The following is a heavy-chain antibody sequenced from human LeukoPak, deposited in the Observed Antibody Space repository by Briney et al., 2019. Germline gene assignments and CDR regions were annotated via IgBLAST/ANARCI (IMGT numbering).Heavy chain of an antibody. CDR2: ISYDGSNK. Sequence: GGSLRLSCAASGFTFSSYGMHWVRQAPGKGLEWVAVISYDGSNKYYADSVKGRFTISRDNSKNTLYLQMNSLRAEDTAVYYAVTTARDYWGQGTLVTVSS. J-gene: IGHJ4*02. CDR1: GFTFSSYG. D-gene: IGHD4-17*01. V-gene: IGHV3-30*03. CDR3: VTTARDY.